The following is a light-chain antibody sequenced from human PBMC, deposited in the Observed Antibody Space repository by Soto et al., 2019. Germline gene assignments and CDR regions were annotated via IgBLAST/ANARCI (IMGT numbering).Light chain of an antibody. CDR3: QQRGTWPPLFA. V-gene: IGKV3-11*01. Sequence: PGERATLSCRASQRVTSNFAWYQQKPGQAPRLLIYDASKRATGVPARVSGSGSGTDFSLTISSLEPEDFAVYYCQQRGTWPPLFAFGPGTRVDI. CDR1: QRVTSN. J-gene: IGKJ3*01. CDR2: DAS.